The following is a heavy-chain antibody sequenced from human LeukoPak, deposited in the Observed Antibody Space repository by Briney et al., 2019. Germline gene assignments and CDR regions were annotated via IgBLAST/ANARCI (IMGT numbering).Heavy chain of an antibody. J-gene: IGHJ3*02. CDR2: IYHSGTT. D-gene: IGHD2-8*01. Sequence: SETLSLTCAVSGVAISRGGYAWNWIRQPPGKGLEWIAYIYHSGTTYYNPSLKSRATISVDTSKNQFSLKLSSVTAADTTVYYCARAHRLYAFDIWGQGTMVTVSS. CDR3: ARAHRLYAFDI. CDR1: GVAISRGGYA. V-gene: IGHV4-30-2*05.